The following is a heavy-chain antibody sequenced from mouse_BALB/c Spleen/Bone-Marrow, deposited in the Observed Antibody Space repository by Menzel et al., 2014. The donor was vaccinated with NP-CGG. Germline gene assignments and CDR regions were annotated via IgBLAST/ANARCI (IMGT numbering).Heavy chain of an antibody. CDR1: GYTFTSYW. Sequence: VQLVESGAELAKPGASVKMSCKASGYTFTSYWMHWVKQRPGQGLEWIGYINPSTGYTDYNQKFNDKATLTADKSSSTAYMQLSSLTSKDSAVYYCARSNPLYAMDYWGQGTSVTVSS. CDR2: INPSTGYT. D-gene: IGHD2-5*01. J-gene: IGHJ4*01. CDR3: ARSNPLYAMDY. V-gene: IGHV1-7*01.